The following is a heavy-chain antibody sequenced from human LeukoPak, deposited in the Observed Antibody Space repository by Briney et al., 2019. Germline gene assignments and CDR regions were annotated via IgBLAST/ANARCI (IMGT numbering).Heavy chain of an antibody. Sequence: GGSLRLSCVASGFTFSSYGMHWVRQAPGKGLEWVAVISYDGSNKYYADSVKGRFTISRDNSKNTLYLQMNSLRAEDTAVYYCAKAVDSSGWFNYFDYWGQGTLVTVSS. D-gene: IGHD6-19*01. CDR3: AKAVDSSGWFNYFDY. J-gene: IGHJ4*02. CDR1: GFTFSSYG. CDR2: ISYDGSNK. V-gene: IGHV3-30*18.